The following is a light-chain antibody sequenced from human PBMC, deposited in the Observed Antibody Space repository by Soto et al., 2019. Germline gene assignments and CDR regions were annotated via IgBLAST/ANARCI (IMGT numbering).Light chain of an antibody. J-gene: IGKJ5*01. CDR1: ESISRH. Sequence: DIQMSQSPSSLSASVGDRVTITCRAAESISRHLNWYQQKPGRAPDLLIYAESTLQNGVPSRFTGSGSGTEFTLTITGLQLEDFATYYCQKDYSTLATFGQGTRLEIK. V-gene: IGKV1-39*01. CDR3: QKDYSTLAT. CDR2: AES.